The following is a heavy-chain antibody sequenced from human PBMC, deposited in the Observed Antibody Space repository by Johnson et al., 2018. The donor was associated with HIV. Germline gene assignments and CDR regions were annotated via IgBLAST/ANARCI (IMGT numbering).Heavy chain of an antibody. CDR1: GFTFSSYA. J-gene: IGHJ3*02. D-gene: IGHD1-1*01. Sequence: VQLMESGGGVVQPGRSLRLSCAASGFTFSSYAMSWVRQAPGKGLEWVSAISGSGGSTYYADSVKGRFTISRDNSKNIVYLQMDSLRAEDTGLYYCAKESRYSARYNRNDGYAFDIWGQGTMVTGSS. CDR3: AKESRYSARYNRNDGYAFDI. CDR2: ISGSGGST. V-gene: IGHV3-23*01.